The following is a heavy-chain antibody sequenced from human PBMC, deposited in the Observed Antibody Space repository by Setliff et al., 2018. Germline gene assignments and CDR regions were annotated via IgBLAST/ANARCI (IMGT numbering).Heavy chain of an antibody. J-gene: IGHJ4*02. D-gene: IGHD2-2*01. CDR3: RLADCSKNGEEALDY. V-gene: IGHV4-39*07. CDR1: GGSISSSSHY. CDR2: INHRGST. Sequence: LSLTCTVSGGSISSSSHYWGWIRQPPGKGLEWIEEINHRGSTNYSPSLRSRVTMSVESSKKQSSLKLTTVTAADTAVYYFRLADCSKNGEEALDYWSQGTQVTVSS.